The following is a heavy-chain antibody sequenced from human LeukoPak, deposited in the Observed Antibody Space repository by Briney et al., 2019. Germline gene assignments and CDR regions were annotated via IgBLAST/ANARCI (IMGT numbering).Heavy chain of an antibody. D-gene: IGHD2-15*01. CDR2: IWYDGSNK. CDR3: ARAGGSGDFDY. J-gene: IGHJ4*02. CDR1: GFTFSSYG. Sequence: GGSLRLSCAASGFTFSSYGMHWVRQAPGKGLEWVAVIWYDGSNKYYADSVKGRFTNSRDNSKNTLYLQMNSLRAEDTAVYYCARAGGSGDFDYWGQGTLVTVSS. V-gene: IGHV3-33*01.